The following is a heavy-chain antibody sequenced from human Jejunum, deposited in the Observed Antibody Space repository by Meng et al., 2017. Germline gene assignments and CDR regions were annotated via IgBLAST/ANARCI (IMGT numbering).Heavy chain of an antibody. CDR3: ARWKGGHSIFDY. CDR1: EFSFSDSY. V-gene: IGHV3-11*01. Sequence: QVQLVESGGGLVKPGGSLRLSCAASEFSFSDSYMNWIRQAPGKGLEWISFIGSNGGNIDYADSVKGRFTISRDNAKNSLYLQMNSLRAEDTAVYYCARWKGGHSIFDYWGQGVLVTVSS. CDR2: IGSNGGNI. D-gene: IGHD5-12*01. J-gene: IGHJ4*02.